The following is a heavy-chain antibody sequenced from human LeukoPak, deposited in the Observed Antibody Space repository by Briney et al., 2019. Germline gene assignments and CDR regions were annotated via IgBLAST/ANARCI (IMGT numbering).Heavy chain of an antibody. J-gene: IGHJ4*02. CDR3: AKESGYYHY. Sequence: QPGGSLRLSCAASGFTVNNNYVNWVRQAPGKGLEWVSIIYGGGDTSYRDSVKDRFTISRDNSKNTVYLQMNSLRAEDTAVYYCAKESGYYHYWGQGTLVTVSS. D-gene: IGHD3-3*01. V-gene: IGHV3-53*01. CDR1: GFTVNNNY. CDR2: IYGGGDT.